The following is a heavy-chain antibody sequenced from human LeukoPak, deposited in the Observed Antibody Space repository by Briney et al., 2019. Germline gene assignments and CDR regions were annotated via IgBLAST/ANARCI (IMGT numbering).Heavy chain of an antibody. V-gene: IGHV4-59*01. J-gene: IGHJ4*02. CDR1: GGSFSGYY. Sequence: SETLSLTCAVYGGSFSGYYWSWIRQPPGKGLEWIGYIYYTGSTNYNPSLKSRVTISVDTSKNQVSLKLSSVTAADTAVYYCARQQLSQLYYFDNWGQGTLVTVSS. CDR3: ARQQLSQLYYFDN. CDR2: IYYTGST. D-gene: IGHD6-13*01.